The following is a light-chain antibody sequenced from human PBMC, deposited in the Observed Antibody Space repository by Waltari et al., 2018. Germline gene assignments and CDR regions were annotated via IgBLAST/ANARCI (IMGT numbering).Light chain of an antibody. J-gene: IGKJ1*01. CDR1: QSVSRF. CDR3: QKYDRLPAT. V-gene: IGKV3-20*01. Sequence: EIGLTQSSGTLSLSPGERGTLSCRASQSVSRFLSWYQQKPGQAPRLLIYGASTRATGIPDRFSGSGSGTDFSLTISRLEPEDFAVYYCQKYDRLPATFGQGTKVEIK. CDR2: GAS.